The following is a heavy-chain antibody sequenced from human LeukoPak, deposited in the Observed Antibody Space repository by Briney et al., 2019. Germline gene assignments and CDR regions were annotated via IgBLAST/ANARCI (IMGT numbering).Heavy chain of an antibody. CDR1: GFIFNNYY. CDR3: ARTDGFDI. J-gene: IGHJ3*02. V-gene: IGHV3-48*01. CDR2: ISSASGII. Sequence: QSGGSLRLSCAASGFIFNNYYMNWVRQAPGKGLEWVSYISSASGIIYYADSVKGRFTISRDNAKNALYLQMNSLRADDTAVYYCARTDGFDIWGQGTMVTVSS.